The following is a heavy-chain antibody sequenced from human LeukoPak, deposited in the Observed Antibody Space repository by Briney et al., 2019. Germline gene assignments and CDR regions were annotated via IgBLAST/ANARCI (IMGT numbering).Heavy chain of an antibody. D-gene: IGHD1-26*01. V-gene: IGHV1-69*13. Sequence: SVKVSCKASGGTFSSYAISWVRQAPGQGLEWMGGIIPIFGTANYAQKFQGRVTITADESTSTAYMELSSLRSEDTAVYYCAIGNTGWELRSGYFDYWGQGTLVTVSS. CDR2: IIPIFGTA. CDR3: AIGNTGWELRSGYFDY. J-gene: IGHJ4*02. CDR1: GGTFSSYA.